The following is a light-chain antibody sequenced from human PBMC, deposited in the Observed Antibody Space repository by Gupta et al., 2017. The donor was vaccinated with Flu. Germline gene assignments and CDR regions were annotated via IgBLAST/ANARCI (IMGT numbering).Light chain of an antibody. J-gene: IGLJ1*01. CDR3: LVWHSGTDHYV. CDR2: NDH. Sequence: GQTATISCEGTNVGSRSVHWYQQKPGQAPVLVVYNDHDRPSGIPERFSGSNSGSTATLTISRVEAGDEADYYCLVWHSGTDHYVFGSGTRVTAL. CDR1: NVGSRS. V-gene: IGLV3-21*02.